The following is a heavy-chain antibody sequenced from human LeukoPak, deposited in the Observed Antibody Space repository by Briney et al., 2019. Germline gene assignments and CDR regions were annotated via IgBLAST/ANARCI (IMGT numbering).Heavy chain of an antibody. V-gene: IGHV3-23*01. CDR2: ISGSGDTT. CDR1: GFNFEFHG. Sequence: GGSLRLSCVASGFNFEFHGMSWVRQAPGKGLEWVSAISGSGDTTYYADSVKGRFTIFRDNSKNTVYMQMNSLRADDTAVYYCARDVAMLTPDFDYWGQGTLVTVSS. J-gene: IGHJ4*02. D-gene: IGHD3-9*01. CDR3: ARDVAMLTPDFDY.